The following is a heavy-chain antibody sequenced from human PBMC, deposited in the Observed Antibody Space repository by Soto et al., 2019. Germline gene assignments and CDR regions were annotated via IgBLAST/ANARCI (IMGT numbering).Heavy chain of an antibody. CDR1: GGSFSGYY. CDR3: GRGNSSSPWCLDY. CDR2: INHSGST. V-gene: IGHV4-34*01. D-gene: IGHD6-6*01. Sequence: SETLSLTCAVYGGSFSGYYWSWIRQPPGKGLEWIGEINHSGSTNYNPSLKSRVTISVDTSKNQFSLKLSSVTAADTAVYYVGRGNSSSPWCLDYGGQGTLVTVSS. J-gene: IGHJ4*02.